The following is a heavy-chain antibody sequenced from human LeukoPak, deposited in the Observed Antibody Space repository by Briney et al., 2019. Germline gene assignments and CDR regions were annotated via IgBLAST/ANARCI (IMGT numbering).Heavy chain of an antibody. Sequence: NPSETLSLTCTVSGGSISSYYWSWIRQPPGKGLEWIGYIYYSGSTNYNPSLKSRVTISVDTSKNQFSLKLISVTAADTAVYYCARAVLRYFDWLPSDYYYGMDVWGQGTTVTVSS. CDR2: IYYSGST. J-gene: IGHJ6*02. V-gene: IGHV4-59*01. CDR3: ARAVLRYFDWLPSDYYYGMDV. CDR1: GGSISSYY. D-gene: IGHD3-9*01.